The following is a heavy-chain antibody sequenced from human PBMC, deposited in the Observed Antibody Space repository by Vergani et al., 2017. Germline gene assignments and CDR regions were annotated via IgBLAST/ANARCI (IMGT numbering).Heavy chain of an antibody. CDR3: ARAPSRGNSYGHYYGMDV. J-gene: IGHJ6*02. Sequence: QVTLRESGPALVKPTQTLTLTCTFSGFSLSTSGMCVSWIRQPPGKALEWLALIDWDDDKYYSTSLKTRLTISKDTSKNQVVLTMTNMDPVDTATYYCARAPSRGNSYGHYYGMDVWGQGTTVTVSS. CDR2: IDWDDDK. CDR1: GFSLSTSGMC. V-gene: IGHV2-70*01. D-gene: IGHD5-18*01.